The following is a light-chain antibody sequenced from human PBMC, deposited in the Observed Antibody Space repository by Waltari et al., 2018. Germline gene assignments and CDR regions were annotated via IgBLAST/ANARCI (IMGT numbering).Light chain of an antibody. Sequence: FDLTQPSSVSVSPGQTARITCSGDIVTKKYTRWFQQKPGRAPLLLIYQDTERPLGIPERFSGSISGTTITLTITGAQFEDEADYHCFSAADDFWVFGEGTKLTVL. CDR3: FSAADDFWV. CDR1: IVTKKY. CDR2: QDT. V-gene: IGLV3-27*01. J-gene: IGLJ3*02.